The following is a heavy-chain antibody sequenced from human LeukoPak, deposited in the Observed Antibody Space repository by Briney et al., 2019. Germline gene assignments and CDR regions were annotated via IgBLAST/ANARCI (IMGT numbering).Heavy chain of an antibody. J-gene: IGHJ4*02. CDR2: MYTSGST. Sequence: SETLSLTCTVFGGSISSYYWSWLRQPAGKGLEWIGRMYTSGSTNYNPSLKSRVTMSVDTSKNQFSLKLSSVTAADTAVYYCARDTGYYFGSGNYLYDFDYWGQGTLVTVSS. D-gene: IGHD3-10*01. CDR1: GGSISSYY. V-gene: IGHV4-4*07. CDR3: ARDTGYYFGSGNYLYDFDY.